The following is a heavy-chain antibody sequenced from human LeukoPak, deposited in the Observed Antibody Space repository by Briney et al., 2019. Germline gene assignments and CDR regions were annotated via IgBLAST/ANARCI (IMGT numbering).Heavy chain of an antibody. CDR3: ARQALWSGESPTYYFDY. Sequence: SETLSLTCTVSGGSISSSSYYWGWIRQPPGKGLEWIGSIYYSGSTYYNPSLKSRVTISVDTSKNQFSLKLSSVTAADTAVYYCARQALWSGESPTYYFDYWGQGTLVTVSS. D-gene: IGHD3-10*01. V-gene: IGHV4-39*01. J-gene: IGHJ4*02. CDR1: GGSISSSSYY. CDR2: IYYSGST.